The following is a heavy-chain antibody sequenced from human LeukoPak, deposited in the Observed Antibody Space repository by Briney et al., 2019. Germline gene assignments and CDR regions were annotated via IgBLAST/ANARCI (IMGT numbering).Heavy chain of an antibody. CDR2: IQQDGSEK. CDR3: ARAGILWGDY. Sequence: PGGSLRLSCAASGFTFSDYWMSWVRQAPGKGLEWVANIQQDGSEKYYVDSVKGRFTISRDNAKNSLYLQMDSLRAEDTAVYYCARAGILWGDYWGQGTLVTVSS. D-gene: IGHD2-15*01. V-gene: IGHV3-7*01. CDR1: GFTFSDYW. J-gene: IGHJ4*02.